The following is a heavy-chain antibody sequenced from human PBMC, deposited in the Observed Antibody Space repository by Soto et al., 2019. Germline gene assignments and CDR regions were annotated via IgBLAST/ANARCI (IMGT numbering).Heavy chain of an antibody. J-gene: IGHJ4*02. D-gene: IGHD2-2*03. Sequence: EVQLVESGGGLVQPGRSLRLSCAASGFTFDDYAMHWVRQAPGKGLEWVSGISWNSGGIGYADSVKGRFTISRDNAKNSLYLQMNSLRAEDTALYYCAKVRAGYCSSTSCYIFDYWGQGTLVTVSS. V-gene: IGHV3-9*01. CDR2: ISWNSGGI. CDR1: GFTFDDYA. CDR3: AKVRAGYCSSTSCYIFDY.